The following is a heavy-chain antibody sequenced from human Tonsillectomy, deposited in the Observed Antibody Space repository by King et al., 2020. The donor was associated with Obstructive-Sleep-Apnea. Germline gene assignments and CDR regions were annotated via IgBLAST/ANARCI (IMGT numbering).Heavy chain of an antibody. Sequence: VQLVESGGGLVQPGRSLRLSCAASGFTFDDYAMHWVRQAPGKGLEWVSGISWNSGSIGYADSVKGRFTISRDNAKNSLYLQMNRLRAEDTALYYCAKDSLDNYYDCSGYDYWGQGTLVTVSS. CDR3: AKDSLDNYYDCSGYDY. CDR2: ISWNSGSI. D-gene: IGHD3-22*01. V-gene: IGHV3-9*01. CDR1: GFTFDDYA. J-gene: IGHJ4*02.